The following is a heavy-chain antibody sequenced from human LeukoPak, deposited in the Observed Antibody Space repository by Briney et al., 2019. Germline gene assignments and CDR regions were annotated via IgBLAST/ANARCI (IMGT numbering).Heavy chain of an antibody. V-gene: IGHV3-53*01. CDR3: ALRISGGAYAFDI. CDR1: TFMVCINY. Sequence: GGSLRLSCAAYTFMVCINYMRWVRQAPGKGLEWVSVMYTGGSTYYADSVKGRFTISRDNSKNTLNLQMNSLRADDTALYYCALRISGGAYAFDIWGQGTMVTVSS. CDR2: MYTGGST. J-gene: IGHJ3*02. D-gene: IGHD1-26*01.